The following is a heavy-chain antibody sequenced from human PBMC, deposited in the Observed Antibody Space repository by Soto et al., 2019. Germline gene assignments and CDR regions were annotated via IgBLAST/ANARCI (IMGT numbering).Heavy chain of an antibody. CDR2: IYYSGST. D-gene: IGHD2-15*01. V-gene: IGHV4-39*01. CDR3: ARRRPIGGWPIDY. J-gene: IGHJ4*02. CDR1: GGSISSSSYY. Sequence: SETLSLTCTVSGGSISSSSYYWGWIRHPPGKGLEWIGSIYYSGSTYYNPSLKSRVTISVDTSKNQFSLKLSSVTAADTAVYYCARRRPIGGWPIDYWGQGTLVTVSS.